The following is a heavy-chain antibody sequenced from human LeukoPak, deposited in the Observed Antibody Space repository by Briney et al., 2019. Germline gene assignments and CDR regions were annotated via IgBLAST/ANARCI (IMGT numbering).Heavy chain of an antibody. CDR2: INPSGGST. CDR3: ARDFCGGDCYSPDY. V-gene: IGHV1-46*01. D-gene: IGHD2-21*02. Sequence: GASVKVSCKASGYTFTSYYMHWVRQAPGQGPEWMGIINPSGGSTSYAQKFQGRVTMTRDTSTNTVYMELSSLRSEYTAVYYCARDFCGGDCYSPDYWGQGTLVTVSS. CDR1: GYTFTSYY. J-gene: IGHJ4*02.